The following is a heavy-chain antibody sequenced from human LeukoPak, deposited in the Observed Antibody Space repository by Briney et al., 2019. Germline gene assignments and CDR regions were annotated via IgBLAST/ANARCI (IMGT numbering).Heavy chain of an antibody. CDR1: GYTFTGYY. D-gene: IGHD3-10*01. Sequence: ASVKVPCKASGYTFTGYYMHWVRQAPGQGLEWMGWINPNSGGTNYAQKFQGRVTMTRDTSISTAYMELSRLRSDDTAVYYCARDEWGSGHHDYWGQGTLVTVSS. CDR3: ARDEWGSGHHDY. J-gene: IGHJ4*02. V-gene: IGHV1-2*02. CDR2: INPNSGGT.